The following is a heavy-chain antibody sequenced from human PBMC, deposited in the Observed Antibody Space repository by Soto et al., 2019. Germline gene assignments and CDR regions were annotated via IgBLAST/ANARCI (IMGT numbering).Heavy chain of an antibody. J-gene: IGHJ4*02. D-gene: IGHD1-1*01. CDR1: GFTFSSYS. V-gene: IGHV3-48*01. CDR2: ISSSSRTI. Sequence: GGSLRLSCAASGFTFSSYSMNWVRQAPGKGLEWVSYISSSSRTIYYADSVKGRFTISRDDSKSSVYLQMSSLVTEDTAVYYCVRTIQPGTTTYFDSWGQGTLVTVSS. CDR3: VRTIQPGTTTYFDS.